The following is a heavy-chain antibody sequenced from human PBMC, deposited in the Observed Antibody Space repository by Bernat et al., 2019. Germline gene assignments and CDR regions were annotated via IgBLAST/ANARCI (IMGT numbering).Heavy chain of an antibody. J-gene: IGHJ6*02. Sequence: QVQLVQSGAEVKKPGSSVKVSCKASGGTFSSYTISWVRQAPGQGLEWMGRIIPILGIANYAQKVQGRVTITADKSTSTAYMELSSLRSEDTAVYYCASNYYGSGRNGMDVWGQGTTVTVSS. CDR2: IIPILGIA. CDR3: ASNYYGSGRNGMDV. V-gene: IGHV1-69*02. CDR1: GGTFSSYT. D-gene: IGHD3-10*01.